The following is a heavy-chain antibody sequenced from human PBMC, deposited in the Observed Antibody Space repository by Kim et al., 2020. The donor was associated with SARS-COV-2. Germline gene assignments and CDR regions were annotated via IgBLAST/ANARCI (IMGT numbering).Heavy chain of an antibody. CDR1: GYTFTSYD. J-gene: IGHJ5*02. V-gene: IGHV1-8*01. Sequence: ASVKVSCKASGYTFTSYDINWVRQATGQGLEWMGWMNPNSGNTGYAQKFQGRVTMTRNTSISTAYMELSSLRSEDTAVYYCARVHYYGSGSYYSNWFDPWGQGTLVTVSS. CDR2: MNPNSGNT. CDR3: ARVHYYGSGSYYSNWFDP. D-gene: IGHD3-10*01.